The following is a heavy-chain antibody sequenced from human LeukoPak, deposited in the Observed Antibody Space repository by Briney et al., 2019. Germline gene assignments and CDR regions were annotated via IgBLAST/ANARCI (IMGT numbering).Heavy chain of an antibody. CDR2: IHYSGST. J-gene: IGHJ4*02. V-gene: IGHV4-59*11. CDR1: GASISSHY. D-gene: IGHD5-18*01. Sequence: SETLSLTCSVSGASISSHYWSWIRQPPGKGLEWIGYIHYSGSTNCNPSLKSRVTISLDTSKNQFSLKLTSVTAADTAVYYCARHRDGYGISFDYWGQGTLVTVSS. CDR3: ARHRDGYGISFDY.